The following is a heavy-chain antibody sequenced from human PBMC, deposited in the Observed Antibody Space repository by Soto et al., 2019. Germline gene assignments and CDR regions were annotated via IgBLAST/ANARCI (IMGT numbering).Heavy chain of an antibody. CDR1: GFTFSSYA. CDR3: VRDRSRNWFDP. Sequence: GGSLRLSCAASGFTFSSYAMSWVRQAPGKGLEWVSRINGAGSSITYADSVKGRFTISRDNAKNTLYLQMNSLRAEDTAVYYCVRDRSRNWFDPWGLGTLVTVSS. J-gene: IGHJ5*02. D-gene: IGHD2-15*01. CDR2: INGAGSSI. V-gene: IGHV3-74*03.